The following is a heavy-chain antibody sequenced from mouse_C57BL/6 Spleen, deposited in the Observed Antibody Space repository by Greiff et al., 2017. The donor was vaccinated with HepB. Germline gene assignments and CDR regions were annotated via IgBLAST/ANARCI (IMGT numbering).Heavy chain of an antibody. J-gene: IGHJ4*01. CDR1: GYTFTSYW. CDR2: IDPSDSYT. V-gene: IGHV1-69*01. CDR3: ARKRDSSGYYAMDY. Sequence: VQLQQPGAELVMPGASVKLSCKASGYTFTSYWMHWVKQRPGQGLEWIGEIDPSDSYTNYNQKFKGKSTLTVDKSSSTAYMQLSSLTSEDSAVYYCARKRDSSGYYAMDYWGQGTSVTVSS. D-gene: IGHD3-2*02.